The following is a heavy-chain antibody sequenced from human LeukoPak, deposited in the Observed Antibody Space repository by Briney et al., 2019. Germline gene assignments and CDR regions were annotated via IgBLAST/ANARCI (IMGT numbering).Heavy chain of an antibody. CDR1: GGTFSSYA. Sequence: SVKVSCKASGGTFSSYASSWVRQAPGQGLEWMGGIIPIFGTANYAQKFQGRVTITADESTSTAYMELSSLRSEDTAVYYCARDQGVAGTGKKYFQHWGQGTLVTVSS. CDR3: ARDQGVAGTGKKYFQH. CDR2: IIPIFGTA. J-gene: IGHJ1*01. D-gene: IGHD6-19*01. V-gene: IGHV1-69*13.